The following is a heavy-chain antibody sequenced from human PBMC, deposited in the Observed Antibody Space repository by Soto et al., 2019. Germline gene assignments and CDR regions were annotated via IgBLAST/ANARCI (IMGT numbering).Heavy chain of an antibody. D-gene: IGHD3-10*01. CDR1: GFTVSSNY. Sequence: PGGSLRLSCAASGFTVSSNYMSWVRQAPGKGLEWVSVIYSGGSTYYADSVKGRFTISRHNSKNTLYLQMNSLRAEDTAVYYCAREGITMVRGAVYYYYGMDVWGQGTTVTVSS. CDR2: IYSGGST. CDR3: AREGITMVRGAVYYYYGMDV. J-gene: IGHJ6*02. V-gene: IGHV3-53*04.